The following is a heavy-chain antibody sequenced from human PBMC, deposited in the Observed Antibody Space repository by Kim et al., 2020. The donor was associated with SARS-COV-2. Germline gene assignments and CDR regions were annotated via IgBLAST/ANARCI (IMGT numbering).Heavy chain of an antibody. J-gene: IGHJ6*02. CDR3: AKGLLTYYDFWSGSDPPMEYYYYYGMDV. D-gene: IGHD3-3*01. CDR1: GFTFSSYA. CDR2: ISGSGGST. V-gene: IGHV3-23*01. Sequence: GGSLRLSCAASGFTFSSYAMSWVRQAPGKGLEWVSAISGSGGSTYYADSVKGRFTISRDNSKNTLYLQMNSLRAEDTAVYYCAKGLLTYYDFWSGSDPPMEYYYYYGMDVWGQGTTVTVSS.